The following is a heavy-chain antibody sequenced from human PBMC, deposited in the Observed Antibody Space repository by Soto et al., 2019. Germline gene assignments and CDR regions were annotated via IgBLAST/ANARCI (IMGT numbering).Heavy chain of an antibody. CDR1: GFTLSISS. Sequence: EVQLVESGGILVQPGGSLRLSCAASGFTLSISSMNWVRQAPGKGLEWVSYIRRYTSVTSYADSVKGRFTISSDNAKNSLYLHMNSLGVEDTAVYYCGRVADSGYYTFEYWGQGTLVTVSS. CDR2: IRRYTSVT. D-gene: IGHD3-22*01. J-gene: IGHJ4*02. V-gene: IGHV3-48*01. CDR3: GRVADSGYYTFEY.